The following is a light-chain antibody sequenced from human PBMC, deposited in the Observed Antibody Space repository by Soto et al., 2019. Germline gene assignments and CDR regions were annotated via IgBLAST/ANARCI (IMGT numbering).Light chain of an antibody. CDR2: EVS. CDR3: ASYAGSNHYV. CDR1: SSDVGTYNH. Sequence: QSVLTQPPSASGSPGQSVTLSCTGTSSDVGTYNHVSWYQQHPGKAPKLMIYEVSKRPSGVPDRFSGSKSGNTASLTVAGLQVEDEADYYCASYAGSNHYVFGTGTKLTVL. J-gene: IGLJ1*01. V-gene: IGLV2-8*01.